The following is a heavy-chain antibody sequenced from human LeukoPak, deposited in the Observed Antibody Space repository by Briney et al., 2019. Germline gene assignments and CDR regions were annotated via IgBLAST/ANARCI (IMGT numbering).Heavy chain of an antibody. J-gene: IGHJ4*02. D-gene: IGHD3-9*01. CDR3: AGIVGDYNILTGLYLNYNFDN. CDR1: GGSFSGYY. CDR2: INHSGST. Sequence: KSSETLSLTCAVYGGSFSGYYWSWIRQPPGKGLEWIGEINHSGSTNYNPSLKSRVTISVDTSKNQFSLKLSSVTAADTAVYYCAGIVGDYNILTGLYLNYNFDNWGRGTLVTVSS. V-gene: IGHV4-34*01.